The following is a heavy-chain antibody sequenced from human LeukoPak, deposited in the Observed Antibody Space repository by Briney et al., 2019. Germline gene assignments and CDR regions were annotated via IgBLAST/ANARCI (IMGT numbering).Heavy chain of an antibody. J-gene: IGHJ4*02. V-gene: IGHV3-21*01. Sequence: GGSLRLSCAASGFTFSSYAMNWVRQAPGKGLEWVSSISGSSSYIYYADSVKGRFTISRDNARNSLYLQMSSLRAEDTALYYCARDLEAYCSGGSCQAFDYWGQGTLVTVSS. CDR3: ARDLEAYCSGGSCQAFDY. CDR2: ISGSSSYI. CDR1: GFTFSSYA. D-gene: IGHD2-15*01.